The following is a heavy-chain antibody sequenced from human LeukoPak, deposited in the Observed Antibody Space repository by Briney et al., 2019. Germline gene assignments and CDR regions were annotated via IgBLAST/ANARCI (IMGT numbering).Heavy chain of an antibody. D-gene: IGHD3-10*01. CDR2: IYYSGST. CDR1: GGSISSYY. CDR3: ARHRSRGGGAFDI. Sequence: SETLSLTCTVSGGSISSYYWSWIRQPPGKGLEWIGYIYYSGSTNYNPSLKSRVTISVDTSKNQFSLKLSSVTAADTAVYYCARHRSRGGGAFDIWGQGTMVTVSS. V-gene: IGHV4-59*08. J-gene: IGHJ3*02.